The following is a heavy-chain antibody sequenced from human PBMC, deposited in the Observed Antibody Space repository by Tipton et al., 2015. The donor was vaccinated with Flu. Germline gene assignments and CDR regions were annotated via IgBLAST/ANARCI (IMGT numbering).Heavy chain of an antibody. V-gene: IGHV4-59*08. CDR1: GGSISSYY. D-gene: IGHD1-1*01. CDR3: ARQSTGSRFDY. CDR2: IYYTGST. Sequence: TLSLTCTVSGGSISSYYWSWIRQLPGERLEWIGYIYYTGSTNYNPSLKSRVTISLDTSKNQFSLNLSSVAAADTAVYYCARQSTGSRFDYWGQGTLVTVSS. J-gene: IGHJ4*02.